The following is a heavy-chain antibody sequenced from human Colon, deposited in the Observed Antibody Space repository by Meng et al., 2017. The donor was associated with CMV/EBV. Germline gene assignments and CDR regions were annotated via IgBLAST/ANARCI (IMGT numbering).Heavy chain of an antibody. J-gene: IGHJ5*02. CDR2: IYPGDSDT. CDR3: ARQEWEDGSSWYFPNWFDP. V-gene: IGHV5-51*01. CDR1: GYSFTSYW. Sequence: GESLKISCKDSGYSFTSYWIGWVRPMPGKGLEWMGIIYPGDSDTRYSPSFQGQVTISADKSISTAYLQWSSLKASDTAMYYCARQEWEDGSSWYFPNWFDPWGQGTLVTVSS. D-gene: IGHD6-13*01.